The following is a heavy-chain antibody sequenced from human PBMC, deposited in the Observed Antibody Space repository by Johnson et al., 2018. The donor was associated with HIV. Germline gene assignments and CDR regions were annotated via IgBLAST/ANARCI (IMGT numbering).Heavy chain of an antibody. V-gene: IGHV3-15*01. CDR1: GFTFSSNH. CDR2: IKSKTDGGTT. Sequence: VQLVESGGGVVQPGRSLRLSCAASGFTFSSNHMRWVRQAPGKGLEWVGRIKSKTDGGTTDYAAPVKGRFTISRDDSRNMLSLQMNSLKTEDTAVYYCTTEGDAFDIWGQGTMVTVSS. CDR3: TTEGDAFDI. J-gene: IGHJ3*02.